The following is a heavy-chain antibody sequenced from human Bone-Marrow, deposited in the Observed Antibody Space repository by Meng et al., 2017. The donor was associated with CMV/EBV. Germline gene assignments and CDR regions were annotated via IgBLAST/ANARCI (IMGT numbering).Heavy chain of an antibody. D-gene: IGHD6-19*01. Sequence: ESLKISCSVSGGSTDTEIYYWGWIRQPPGKGLEWSGSIYYSGTTFYNPSIKSRVTISVDTSKNQFSLTLRYVTATDTAVYYCARTVAARGDFDYWGRGTLVTVSS. V-gene: IGHV4-39*01. CDR3: ARTVAARGDFDY. CDR2: IYYSGTT. J-gene: IGHJ4*02. CDR1: GGSTDTEIYY.